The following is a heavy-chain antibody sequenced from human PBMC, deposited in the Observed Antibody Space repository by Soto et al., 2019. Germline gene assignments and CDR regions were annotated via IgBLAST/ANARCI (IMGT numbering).Heavy chain of an antibody. J-gene: IGHJ4*02. D-gene: IGHD3-22*01. V-gene: IGHV4-34*01. CDR3: ARVSYYYDSSGPRYYFDY. Sequence: PSETLSLTCAVYGGSFSGYYWSWIRQPPGKGLEWIGEINHSGSTNYNPSLKSRVTISVDTSKNQFSLKLSSVTAADTAVYYCARVSYYYDSSGPRYYFDYWGQGTLVTVSS. CDR1: GGSFSGYY. CDR2: INHSGST.